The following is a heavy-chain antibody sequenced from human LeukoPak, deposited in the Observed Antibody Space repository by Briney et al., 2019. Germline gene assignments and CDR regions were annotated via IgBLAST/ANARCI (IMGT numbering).Heavy chain of an antibody. CDR1: GGSISSGGYY. J-gene: IGHJ4*02. D-gene: IGHD3-22*01. CDR2: INHSGST. Sequence: PSQTLSLTCTVSGGSISSGGYYWSWIRQPPGKGLEWIGEINHSGSTNYNPSLKSRVTISVDTSKNQFSLKLSSVTAADTAVYYCARVAYYDSSGYYYFDYWGQGTLVTVSS. CDR3: ARVAYYDSSGYYYFDY. V-gene: IGHV4-30-2*01.